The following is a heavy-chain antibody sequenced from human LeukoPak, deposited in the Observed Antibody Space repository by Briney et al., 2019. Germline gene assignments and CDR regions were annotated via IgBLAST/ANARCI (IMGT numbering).Heavy chain of an antibody. CDR2: FDPEDGET. D-gene: IGHD3-22*01. J-gene: IGHJ4*02. CDR1: GYTLTELS. Sequence: GASVKVSCKVSGYTLTELSMHWVRQAPGKGLEWMGGFDPEDGETIYAQKFQGRVTMTEDTSTDTAYMELSSLRSEDTVVYYCATGENYYDSSGYYLWGQGTLVTVSS. CDR3: ATGENYYDSSGYYL. V-gene: IGHV1-24*01.